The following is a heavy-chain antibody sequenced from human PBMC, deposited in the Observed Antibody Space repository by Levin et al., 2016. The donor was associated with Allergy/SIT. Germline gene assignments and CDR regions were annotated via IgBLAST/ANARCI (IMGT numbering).Heavy chain of an antibody. D-gene: IGHD2-21*01. J-gene: IGHJ4*02. CDR1: GYSFSTHW. Sequence: GESLKISCQGSGYSFSTHWIAWVRQMPGKGLEWMGIIYPGDSETIYSPSFQGQVIMSADRSINTAYLQWSSLKASDTAMYYCGRRLCDGGSCYFDYWGQGTPVTVSS. CDR3: GRRLCDGGSCYFDY. CDR2: IYPGDSET. V-gene: IGHV5-51*01.